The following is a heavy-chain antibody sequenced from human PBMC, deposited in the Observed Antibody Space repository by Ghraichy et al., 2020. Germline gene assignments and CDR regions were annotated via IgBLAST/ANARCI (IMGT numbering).Heavy chain of an antibody. D-gene: IGHD6-13*01. J-gene: IGHJ2*01. Sequence: SETLSLTCTVSGGSISSSSYYWGWIRQPPGKGLEWIGSIYYSGSTYYNPSLKSRVTISVDTSKNQFSLKLSSVTAADTAVYYCARIAAAGPDWYFDLWGRGTLVTVSS. V-gene: IGHV4-39*01. CDR3: ARIAAAGPDWYFDL. CDR2: IYYSGST. CDR1: GGSISSSSYY.